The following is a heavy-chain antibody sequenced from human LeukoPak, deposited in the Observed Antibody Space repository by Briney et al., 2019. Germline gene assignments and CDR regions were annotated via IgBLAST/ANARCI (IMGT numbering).Heavy chain of an antibody. Sequence: TSETLSLTCTVSGGSISSSSYYWGWIRQPPGEGLEWIGSIYYSGSTYYNPSLKSRVTISVDTSKNQFSLKLSSVTAADTAVYYCARAHRDDILTGYRNGMDVWGQGTTVTVSS. V-gene: IGHV4-39*07. D-gene: IGHD3-9*01. CDR3: ARAHRDDILTGYRNGMDV. CDR1: GGSISSSSYY. J-gene: IGHJ6*02. CDR2: IYYSGST.